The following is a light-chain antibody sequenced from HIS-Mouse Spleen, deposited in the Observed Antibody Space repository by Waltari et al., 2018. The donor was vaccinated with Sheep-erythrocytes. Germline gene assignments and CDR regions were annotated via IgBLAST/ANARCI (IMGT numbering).Light chain of an antibody. J-gene: IGLJ3*02. CDR3: YSTDSSGNHSNWV. V-gene: IGLV3-10*01. CDR2: EDS. CDR1: ALPKKY. Sequence: SYELTQPPSVSVSPGQTARITCSGDALPKKYAYWYKQKSGQAPVLVTYEDSKRPSGIPERFSGSSSGTMATLTIRGAQVEDEADYYCYSTDSSGNHSNWVFGGGTKLTVL.